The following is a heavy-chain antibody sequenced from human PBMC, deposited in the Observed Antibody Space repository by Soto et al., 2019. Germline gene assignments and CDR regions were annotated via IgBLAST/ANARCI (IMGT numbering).Heavy chain of an antibody. CDR3: ARSGVAGTWDY. J-gene: IGHJ4*02. CDR2: INAGNGNT. Sequence: ASVKVSCKASGYTFTSYLMHWVRQAPGQRLEWMGWINAGNGNTKYSQKFQGRVTITRDTSASTAYMELSSLRSEDTAVYYCARSGVAGTWDYWGQGTLVTVSS. D-gene: IGHD6-19*01. CDR1: GYTFTSYL. V-gene: IGHV1-3*01.